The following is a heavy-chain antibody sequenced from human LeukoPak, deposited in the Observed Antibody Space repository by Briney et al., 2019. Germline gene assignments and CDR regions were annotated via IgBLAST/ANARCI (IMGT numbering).Heavy chain of an antibody. V-gene: IGHV3-48*04. CDR1: GFTFSTYN. J-gene: IGHJ4*02. CDR2: ISGGSSTI. D-gene: IGHD1-26*01. CDR3: ASGSIVGVLWG. Sequence: GGSLRLSCAASGFTFSTYNMNWVRQAPGKGLEWVSYISGGSSTIYYADSVKGRFTISRDNAKNSLYLQMNSLRAEDTAVYYCASGSIVGVLWGWGQGTLVTVSS.